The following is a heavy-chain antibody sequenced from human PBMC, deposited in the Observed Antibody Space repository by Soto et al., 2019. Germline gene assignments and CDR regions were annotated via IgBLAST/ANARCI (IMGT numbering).Heavy chain of an antibody. CDR1: GFSLSTIY. D-gene: IGHD2-21*02. CDR3: AREETAWPLAYGLDV. J-gene: IGHJ6*02. Sequence: GGSLRLSCAASGFSLSTIYMSWVRQTPGKGLEWVSLIYGGASTYYADSVKGRFTVSRDKSKNTLSLQMNSLRAEDTAVYYCAREETAWPLAYGLDVWGQGTTVTVSS. CDR2: IYGGAST. V-gene: IGHV3-53*01.